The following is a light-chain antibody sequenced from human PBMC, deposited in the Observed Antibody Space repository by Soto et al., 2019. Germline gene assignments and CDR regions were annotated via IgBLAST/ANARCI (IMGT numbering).Light chain of an antibody. Sequence: DIQMTQSPSTLSASVGDRVTITCRAGQSISSWLDWYQQKPGKAPKLLIYDASTLESGVPSRFSGSGSGTEFTLTISSLQPDDFATYYCQQYSNYWTFGQGTKVEIK. CDR3: QQYSNYWT. CDR2: DAS. V-gene: IGKV1-5*01. CDR1: QSISSW. J-gene: IGKJ1*01.